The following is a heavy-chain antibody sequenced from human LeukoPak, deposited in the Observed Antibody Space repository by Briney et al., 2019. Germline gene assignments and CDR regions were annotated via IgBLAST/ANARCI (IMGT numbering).Heavy chain of an antibody. D-gene: IGHD2-2*01. J-gene: IGHJ6*02. Sequence: SETLSLTCTVSGGSISSGGYYWSWIRQYPGKGLEWIGYIYYSGSTYYNPSLKSRVTISVDTSKNQFSLKLSSVTAADTAVYYCARDIVVVPAASGPYGMDVWGQGTTVTVSS. V-gene: IGHV4-31*03. CDR2: IYYSGST. CDR3: ARDIVVVPAASGPYGMDV. CDR1: GGSISSGGYY.